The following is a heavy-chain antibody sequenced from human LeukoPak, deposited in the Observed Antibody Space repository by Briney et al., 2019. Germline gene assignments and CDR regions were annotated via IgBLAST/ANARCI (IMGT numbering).Heavy chain of an antibody. Sequence: SETLSLTCSVSGGSISSSSYYWGWIRQPPGKGLEWIGNIYYSGSTYYIPSLKSRVTISIDTSKNQFSLKVSSVTAADTAVYYCAREYYGDYVGYYYYYMDVWGKGTTVTISS. V-gene: IGHV4-39*07. J-gene: IGHJ6*03. CDR2: IYYSGST. CDR3: AREYYGDYVGYYYYYMDV. D-gene: IGHD4-17*01. CDR1: GGSISSSSYY.